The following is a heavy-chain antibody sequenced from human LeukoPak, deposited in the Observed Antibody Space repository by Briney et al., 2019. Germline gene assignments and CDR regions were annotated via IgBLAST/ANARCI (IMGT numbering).Heavy chain of an antibody. CDR1: GGSISSGSYY. J-gene: IGHJ4*02. CDR3: ASLPRPRVVVAATRRGYYFDY. D-gene: IGHD2-15*01. Sequence: SQTLSLTCTVSGGSISSGSYYWSWIRQPAGKGLEWIGRIYTSGSTNYNPSLKSRVTISVDTSKNQFSLKLSSVTAADTAVYYCASLPRPRVVVAATRRGYYFDYWGQGTLVTVSS. CDR2: IYTSGST. V-gene: IGHV4-61*02.